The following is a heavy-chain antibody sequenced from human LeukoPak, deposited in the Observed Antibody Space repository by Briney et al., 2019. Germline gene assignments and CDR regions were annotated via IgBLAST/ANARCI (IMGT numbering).Heavy chain of an antibody. CDR3: ARARYCSSASCYYFDY. CDR2: IYSGGST. J-gene: IGHJ4*02. V-gene: IGHV3-53*01. Sequence: GGSLRLSCAASGFTVSSNYMSWVRQAPGKGLEWVSVIYSGGSTYYADSVKGRFTISRDNAKNSLYLQMNSLRAEDTAVYYCARARYCSSASCYYFDYWGQGTLVTVSS. CDR1: GFTVSSNY. D-gene: IGHD2-2*01.